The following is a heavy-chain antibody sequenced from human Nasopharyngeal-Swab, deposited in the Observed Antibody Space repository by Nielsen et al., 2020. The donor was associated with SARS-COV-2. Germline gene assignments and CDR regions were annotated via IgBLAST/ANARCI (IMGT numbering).Heavy chain of an antibody. J-gene: IGHJ4*02. CDR3: VKGGYGVYFDY. V-gene: IGHV3-64D*06. D-gene: IGHD4-17*01. Sequence: GESLKISCAASGFTFSSYWMHWVRQAPGKGLEYVSAISSNGGSTYYADSVKGRFTISRDNSKNTLYLQMSSLRAEDTAVYYCVKGGYGVYFDYWGQGTLVTVSS. CDR1: GFTFSSYW. CDR2: ISSNGGST.